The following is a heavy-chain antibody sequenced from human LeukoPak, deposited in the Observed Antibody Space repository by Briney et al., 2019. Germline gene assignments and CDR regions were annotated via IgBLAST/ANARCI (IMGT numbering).Heavy chain of an antibody. V-gene: IGHV4-39*01. CDR1: GGSISSSSYY. CDR2: IDYSGST. D-gene: IGHD5-24*01. Sequence: PPETLSLTCTVSGGSISSSSYYWGWIRQPPGKGLEWIGLIDYSGSTHCNPSLKSRLTISVDTSKNQFSLRLTSVTATDTAVYYCARHADASNPFWWGQGTLVTVSS. J-gene: IGHJ4*02. CDR3: ARHADASNPFW.